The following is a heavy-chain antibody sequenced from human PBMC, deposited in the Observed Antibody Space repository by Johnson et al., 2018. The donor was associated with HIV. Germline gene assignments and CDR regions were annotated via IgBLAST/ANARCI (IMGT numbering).Heavy chain of an antibody. D-gene: IGHD3-22*01. CDR2: IWYDGSNK. CDR1: GFTFSSYG. V-gene: IGHV3-33*03. Sequence: QVQLVESGGGVVQPGRSLRLSCAASGFTFSSYGMHWVCQAPGKGLEWVAVIWYDGSNKYYADSVKGRFTISRDNAKNSLYLQMNSLRGEDTALYCCAKGGGYGEDDAFDIWGQGTMVTVSS. CDR3: AKGGGYGEDDAFDI. J-gene: IGHJ3*02.